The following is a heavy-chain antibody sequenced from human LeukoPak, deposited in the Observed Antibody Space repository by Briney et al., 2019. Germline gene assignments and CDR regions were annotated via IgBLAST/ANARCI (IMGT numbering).Heavy chain of an antibody. CDR2: INHSGST. CDR1: GGSFSGYY. CDR3: ARRLVGLWVIDY. V-gene: IGHV4-34*01. J-gene: IGHJ4*02. Sequence: SETLSLTCAVYGGSFSGYYWSWIRQPPGKGLEWIGEINHSGSTNYNPSLKSRVTISVDTSKNQFSLKLSSVTAADTAVYYCARRLVGLWVIDYRGQGTLVTVSS. D-gene: IGHD2-8*02.